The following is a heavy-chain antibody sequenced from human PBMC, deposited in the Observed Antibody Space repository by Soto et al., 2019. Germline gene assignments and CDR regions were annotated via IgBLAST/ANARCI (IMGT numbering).Heavy chain of an antibody. CDR1: GFTVSSNY. D-gene: IGHD1-26*01. V-gene: IGHV3-53*04. Sequence: GGSLRLSCAASGFTVSSNYMSWVRQAPGKGLEWVSVIYSGGSTYYADSVKGRFTISRHNSKNTLYLQMNSLRAEDTAVYSCASPIVEAAHDAFDIWGQGTMVTVSS. CDR3: ASPIVEAAHDAFDI. CDR2: IYSGGST. J-gene: IGHJ3*02.